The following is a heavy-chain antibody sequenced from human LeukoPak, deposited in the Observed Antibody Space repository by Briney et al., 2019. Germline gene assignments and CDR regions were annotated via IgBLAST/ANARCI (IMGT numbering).Heavy chain of an antibody. CDR3: ARDRGFGELTGYFDY. Sequence: PSQTLSLTCTVSGGSISSGGYYWSWIRQHPGKCLEWMGYIYYSGSTYYNPSLNSRVTISVDTSKTQFSLKLSSVTAADTAVYYCARDRGFGELTGYFDYWGQGTLVTVSS. J-gene: IGHJ4*02. D-gene: IGHD3-10*01. CDR2: IYYSGST. CDR1: GGSISSGGYY. V-gene: IGHV4-31*03.